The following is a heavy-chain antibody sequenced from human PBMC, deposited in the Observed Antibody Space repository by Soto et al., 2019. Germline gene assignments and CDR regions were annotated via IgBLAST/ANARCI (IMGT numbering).Heavy chain of an antibody. Sequence: SVKVSCKASGGTFSSYAISWVRQAPGQGLEWMGGIIPIFGTANYAQKFQGRVTITADESTSTAYMELSSLRSEDTAVYYCARATRDDYDILTGYLTRNDAFDIWGQGTMVTV. CDR2: IIPIFGTA. D-gene: IGHD3-9*01. CDR3: ARATRDDYDILTGYLTRNDAFDI. CDR1: GGTFSSYA. V-gene: IGHV1-69*13. J-gene: IGHJ3*02.